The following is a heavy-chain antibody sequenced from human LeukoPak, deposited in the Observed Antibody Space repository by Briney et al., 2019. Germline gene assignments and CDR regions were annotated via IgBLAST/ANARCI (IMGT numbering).Heavy chain of an antibody. CDR3: AKDWGQQWLVRGGDAFDI. D-gene: IGHD6-19*01. Sequence: HPGGSLRLSCAASGFAFSSYAMSWVRQAPGKGLEWVSAISGSGGCTYYADSVKGRFTISRDNSKNSLYLQMNSLRAEDTAVYYCAKDWGQQWLVRGGDAFDIWGQGTMVTVSS. J-gene: IGHJ3*02. CDR2: ISGSGGCT. CDR1: GFAFSSYA. V-gene: IGHV3-23*01.